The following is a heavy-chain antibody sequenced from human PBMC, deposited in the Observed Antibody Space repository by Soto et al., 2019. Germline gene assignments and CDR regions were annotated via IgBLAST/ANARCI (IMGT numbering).Heavy chain of an antibody. CDR2: ISWNSGSI. CDR3: AKAAGYCSGGSCPVHFQH. J-gene: IGHJ1*01. V-gene: IGHV3-9*01. CDR1: GFTFDDYA. D-gene: IGHD2-15*01. Sequence: EVQLVESGGGLVQPGRSLRLSCAASGFTFDDYAMHWVRQAPGKGLEWVSGISWNSGSIGYADSVKGRFTISRDNAKNSLYLQMNSLRAEDTALYYCAKAAGYCSGGSCPVHFQHWGQGTLVTVSS.